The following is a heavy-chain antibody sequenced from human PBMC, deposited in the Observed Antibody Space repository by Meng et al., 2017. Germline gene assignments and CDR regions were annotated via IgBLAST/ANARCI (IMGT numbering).Heavy chain of an antibody. J-gene: IGHJ4*02. Sequence: GDSLKISCAASGFTFSSYAMSWFRQAPGKGLEWVSAISGSGGSTYYADSVKGAFTISRDNSKNTLYLQMNSLRAEDTAVYYCAKAVVVPAAMYYFDYWGQGTLVTVSS. CDR3: AKAVVVPAAMYYFDY. CDR2: ISGSGGST. D-gene: IGHD2-2*01. V-gene: IGHV3-23*01. CDR1: GFTFSSYA.